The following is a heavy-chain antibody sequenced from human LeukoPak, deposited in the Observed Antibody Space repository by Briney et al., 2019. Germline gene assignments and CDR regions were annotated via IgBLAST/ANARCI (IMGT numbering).Heavy chain of an antibody. J-gene: IGHJ2*01. CDR1: GFTVSSNY. V-gene: IGHV3-53*01. D-gene: IGHD3-22*01. Sequence: GGSLRLSCAASGFTVSSNYMSWVRQAPGKGLEWVSVIYSGGSTYYADSVKGRFTISRDNSKNTLYLQMNSLRAEDTAVYYCARVDDSSGYYWYFDLWGRGTLVTVSS. CDR2: IYSGGST. CDR3: ARVDDSSGYYWYFDL.